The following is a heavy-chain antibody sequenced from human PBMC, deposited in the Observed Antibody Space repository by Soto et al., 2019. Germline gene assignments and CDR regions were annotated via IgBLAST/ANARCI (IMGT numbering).Heavy chain of an antibody. D-gene: IGHD5-18*01. V-gene: IGHV3-73*01. Sequence: PGGSLRLSCAASGFTFSGSAMHWVRQASGKGLEWVGRIRSKANSYATAYAASVKGRFTISRDDSKNTAYLQMNSLKTEDTAVYYCTRHAGDTAMVTPLDYWGQGTLVTVSS. CDR2: IRSKANSYAT. CDR3: TRHAGDTAMVTPLDY. J-gene: IGHJ4*02. CDR1: GFTFSGSA.